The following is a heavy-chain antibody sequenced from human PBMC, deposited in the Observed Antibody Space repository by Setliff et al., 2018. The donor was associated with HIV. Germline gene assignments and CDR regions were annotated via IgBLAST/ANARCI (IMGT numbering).Heavy chain of an antibody. D-gene: IGHD3-3*01. CDR2: INQDGTAT. V-gene: IGHV3-7*01. Sequence: GESLKISCAVSGFTFSSYPMTWVRQAPGKGLEWVANINQDGTATFYVDSVQGRFTISRDNAQNSPYLQLNSLRAEDTGVYHCARHPYGVFDYWGQGTLVTVSS. CDR3: ARHPYGVFDY. CDR1: GFTFSSYP. J-gene: IGHJ4*02.